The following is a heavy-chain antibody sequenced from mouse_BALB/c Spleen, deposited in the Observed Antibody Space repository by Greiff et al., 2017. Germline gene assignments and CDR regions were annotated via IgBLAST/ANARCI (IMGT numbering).Heavy chain of an antibody. J-gene: IGHJ1*01. CDR3: ARGNYGYWYFDV. CDR1: GYTFTSYT. D-gene: IGHD1-1*01. V-gene: IGHV1-4*01. CDR2: INPSSGYT. Sequence: VQLQQSGAELARPGASVKMSCKASGYTFTSYTMHWVKQRPGQGLEWIGYINPSSGYTNYNQKFKDKATLTADKSSSTAYMQLSSLTSEDSAVYYCARGNYGYWYFDVWGAGTTVTVSA.